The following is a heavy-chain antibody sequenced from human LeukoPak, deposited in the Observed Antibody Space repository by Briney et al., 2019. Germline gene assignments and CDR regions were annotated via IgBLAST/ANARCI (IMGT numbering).Heavy chain of an antibody. V-gene: IGHV4-31*03. CDR3: ARGRRPGIITTARRNDI. CDR1: GGSISSGGYY. D-gene: IGHD3-22*01. J-gene: IGHJ3*02. Sequence: SQTLSLTCTVSGGSISSGGYYWSWIRQHPGKGLEWIGYIYCSGSTYYNPSLKSRVTISVDTSKNQFSLKLSSVTAADTAVYYCARGRRPGIITTARRNDIWGQGTMVTVSS. CDR2: IYCSGST.